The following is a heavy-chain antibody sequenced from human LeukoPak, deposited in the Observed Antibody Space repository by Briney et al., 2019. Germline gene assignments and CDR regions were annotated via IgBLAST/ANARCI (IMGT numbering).Heavy chain of an antibody. Sequence: ASVKVSCKASGYTFTSYGISWVRQAPGQGLEWMGWISAYNGNTNYAQKLQGRVTMTTDTSTSTAYMELRSLRSDDTAVYYCARDGDIVVVPAALDYYYYYYGMDVWGQGTTVTVSS. CDR3: ARDGDIVVVPAALDYYYYYYGMDV. D-gene: IGHD2-2*01. V-gene: IGHV1-18*01. CDR1: GYTFTSYG. J-gene: IGHJ6*02. CDR2: ISAYNGNT.